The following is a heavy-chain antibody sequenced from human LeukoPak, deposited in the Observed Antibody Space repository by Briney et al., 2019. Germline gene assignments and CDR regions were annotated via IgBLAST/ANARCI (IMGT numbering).Heavy chain of an antibody. CDR1: GFTFSSYW. CDR3: AKMSGDYGDPFDY. D-gene: IGHD4-17*01. V-gene: IGHV3-74*01. CDR2: ISSDGSST. Sequence: GGSLRLSCAASGFTFSSYWMHWVRQAPGKGLVWVSRISSDGSSTSFADSVKGRFTISRDNAKNTLYLEMNSLRAEDTAVYYCAKMSGDYGDPFDYWGQGTLVTVSS. J-gene: IGHJ4*02.